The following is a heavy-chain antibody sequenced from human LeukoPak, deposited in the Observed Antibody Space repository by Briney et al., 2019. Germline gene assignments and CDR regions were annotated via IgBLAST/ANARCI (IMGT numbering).Heavy chain of an antibody. D-gene: IGHD3-10*01. CDR2: ISGSGGST. CDR1: GFTFSSYG. J-gene: IGHJ4*02. Sequence: GGTLRLSCAASGFTFSSYGMSWVRQAPGKGLEWVSAISGSGGSTYYADSVKGRFTISRDNSKNTLYLQMNSLRAEDTAVYYCARVTYGSGTYGAFDYWGQGTLVTVSS. CDR3: ARVTYGSGTYGAFDY. V-gene: IGHV3-23*01.